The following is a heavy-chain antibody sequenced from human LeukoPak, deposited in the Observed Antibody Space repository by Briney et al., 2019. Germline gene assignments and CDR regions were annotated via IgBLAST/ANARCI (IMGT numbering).Heavy chain of an antibody. CDR2: IYCSGST. Sequence: SETLSLTCTVSGGSISSYYWSWIRQPPGKGLEWIGYIYCSGSTYYNPSLKSRVTISVDTSKNQFSLKLSSVTAADTAVYYCAREWQGYYYDSSGYYPPDYWGQGTLVTVSS. J-gene: IGHJ4*02. CDR3: AREWQGYYYDSSGYYPPDY. D-gene: IGHD3-22*01. V-gene: IGHV4-59*12. CDR1: GGSISSYY.